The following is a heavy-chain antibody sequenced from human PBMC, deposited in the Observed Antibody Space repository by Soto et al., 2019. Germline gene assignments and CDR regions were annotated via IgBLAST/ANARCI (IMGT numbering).Heavy chain of an antibody. V-gene: IGHV3-72*01. CDR2: TRNKAYSFTT. Sequence: EVQLVESGGGLVRPGGSLRLSCAASGFSFSDHYMDWVRQAPGKGLEWVGRTRNKAYSFTTEYAPALKGRFTISRDDSEDSLYLQMNSLKTEDTALYYCVTSIPSSKWSGFVSWGQGTLVTVSP. J-gene: IGHJ4*02. CDR1: GFSFSDHY. D-gene: IGHD6-13*01. CDR3: VTSIPSSKWSGFVS.